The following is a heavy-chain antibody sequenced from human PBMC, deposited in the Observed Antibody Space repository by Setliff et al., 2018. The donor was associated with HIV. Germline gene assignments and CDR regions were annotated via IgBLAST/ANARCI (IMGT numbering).Heavy chain of an antibody. Sequence: PGGSLRLSCAASGFTFSGYSMNWVRQAPGKGLEWIGEINHSGTANYNPSLKSRVTMSLDRSKRQFSLKLTSLTAADTAVYYCAGLSDFLDYWGLGNLVTVSS. J-gene: IGHJ4*02. D-gene: IGHD2-21*01. CDR1: GFTFSGYS. V-gene: IGHV4-34*08. CDR2: INHSGTA. CDR3: AGLSDFLDY.